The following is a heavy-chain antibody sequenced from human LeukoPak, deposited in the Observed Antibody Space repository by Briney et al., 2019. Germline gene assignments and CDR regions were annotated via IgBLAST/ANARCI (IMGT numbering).Heavy chain of an antibody. J-gene: IGHJ6*02. CDR1: GGTFSSYG. V-gene: IGHV1-69*05. D-gene: IGHD4-17*01. CDR3: ARDLTGDYGDYLTYYYYCMDV. Sequence: SVKVSCKASGGTFSSYGISWVRQAPGQGLEWMGGIIPIVGTANYAQKFQGRVTITTDESTSTAYMELSSLRSEDTAVYYCARDLTGDYGDYLTYYYYCMDVWGQGTTVTVSS. CDR2: IIPIVGTA.